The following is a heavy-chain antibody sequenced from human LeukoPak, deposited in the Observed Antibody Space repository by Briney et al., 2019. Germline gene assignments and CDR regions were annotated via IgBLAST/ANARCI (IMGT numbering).Heavy chain of an antibody. V-gene: IGHV3-30*02. Sequence: GGSLGLSCAASGFTFSSYGMHWVRQAPGKGLEWVAFIRYDGSNKYYADSVKGRFTISRDNSKNTLYLQMNSLRAEDTAVYYCAKDRIGFGEFYFDYWGQGTLVTVSS. CDR1: GFTFSSYG. D-gene: IGHD3-10*01. J-gene: IGHJ4*02. CDR3: AKDRIGFGEFYFDY. CDR2: IRYDGSNK.